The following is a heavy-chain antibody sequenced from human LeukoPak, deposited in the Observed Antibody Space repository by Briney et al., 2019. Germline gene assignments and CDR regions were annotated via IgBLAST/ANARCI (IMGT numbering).Heavy chain of an antibody. V-gene: IGHV1-69*05. CDR1: GGTFSSYA. D-gene: IGHD3-22*01. Sequence: ASVKVSCKASGGTFSSYAISWVRQAPGQGVEWMGGIIPIFGTANYAQKFQGRVTITTDESTSTAYMELSSLRSEDTAVYYCARGGAYDSSGYFSVFDYWGQGTLVTVSS. CDR3: ARGGAYDSSGYFSVFDY. J-gene: IGHJ4*02. CDR2: IIPIFGTA.